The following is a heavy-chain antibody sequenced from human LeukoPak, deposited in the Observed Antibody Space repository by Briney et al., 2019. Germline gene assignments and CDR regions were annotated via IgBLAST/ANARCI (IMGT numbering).Heavy chain of an antibody. V-gene: IGHV3-23*01. CDR2: ISGSGYST. J-gene: IGHJ6*03. Sequence: GGSLRLSCAASGFTFSSYGMSWVRQAPGKGLEWVSAISGSGYSTYYADSVKGRFTISRDNSKNTLYLQMNSLRAEDTAVYYCAKYYGDDPDYYYYMDVWGKGTTVTISS. CDR3: AKYYGDDPDYYYYMDV. CDR1: GFTFSSYG. D-gene: IGHD4-17*01.